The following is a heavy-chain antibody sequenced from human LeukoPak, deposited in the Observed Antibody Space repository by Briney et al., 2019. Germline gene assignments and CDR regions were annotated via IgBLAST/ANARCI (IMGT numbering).Heavy chain of an antibody. J-gene: IGHJ4*02. Sequence: PSETLSLTCTVSGGSISSYYWSWIRQPPGKGLEWIGYIYYSGSTNYNPSLKSRVTISVDTSKNQFSLKLSPVTAADTAVYYCARDLYGIIDYWGQGTLVTVSS. CDR1: GGSISSYY. D-gene: IGHD3-16*01. CDR2: IYYSGST. CDR3: ARDLYGIIDY. V-gene: IGHV4-59*01.